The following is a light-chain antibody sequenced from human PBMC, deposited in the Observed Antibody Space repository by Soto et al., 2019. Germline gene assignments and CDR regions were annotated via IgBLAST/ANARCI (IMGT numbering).Light chain of an antibody. J-gene: IGKJ1*01. CDR3: QQYNIWPPWT. CDR2: HSS. Sequence: ERVMTQSPAPLAVSPGGRAAPSCRASESVNTKLAWYQQKPGQAPRLLLYHSSTRATGIPARFSGSGSGTEFTLTISSLQYDDFAAYYCQQYNIWPPWTFGQGTKVDIK. CDR1: ESVNTK. V-gene: IGKV3-15*01.